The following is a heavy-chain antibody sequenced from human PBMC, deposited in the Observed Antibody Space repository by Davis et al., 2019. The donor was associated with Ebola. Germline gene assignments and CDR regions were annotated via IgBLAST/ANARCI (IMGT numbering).Heavy chain of an antibody. J-gene: IGHJ4*02. Sequence: MPSETLSLTCTVSGGSISSYYWSWIRQPPGKGLEWNGYIYYSGSTNYNPSLKSRVTISVDTSKNQFSLKLSSVTAADTAVYYCARAAAAAYSDFDYWGQGTLVTVSS. D-gene: IGHD6-13*01. CDR3: ARAAAAAYSDFDY. V-gene: IGHV4-59*01. CDR1: GGSISSYY. CDR2: IYYSGST.